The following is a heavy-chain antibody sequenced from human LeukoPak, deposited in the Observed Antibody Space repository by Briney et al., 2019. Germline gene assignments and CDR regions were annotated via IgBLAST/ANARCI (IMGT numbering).Heavy chain of an antibody. V-gene: IGHV7-4-1*02. CDR2: INTNTGNP. Sequence: GASVKVSCKASGYTFTSYAMNWVRQAPGQGLEWMGWINTNTGNPTYAQGFTGRFVFSLDTSVSTAYLQISSLKAEDTAVHYCARAPPSPYYYDSSGYYYGPPDYWGQGTLVTVSS. CDR3: ARAPPSPYYYDSSGYYYGPPDY. CDR1: GYTFTSYA. D-gene: IGHD3-22*01. J-gene: IGHJ4*02.